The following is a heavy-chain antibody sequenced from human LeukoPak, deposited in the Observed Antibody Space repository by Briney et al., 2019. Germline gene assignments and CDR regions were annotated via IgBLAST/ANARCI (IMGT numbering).Heavy chain of an antibody. CDR3: ARGVNSGYFDY. CDR2: IYYSGST. J-gene: IGHJ4*02. Sequence: SETLSLTCTVSGGSISSSSYYWGWIRQPPGKGLEWIGSIYYSGSTYYNPSLKSRVTISVDTSKNQFSLKLSSVTAADTAVYYCARGVNSGYFDYCGQGTLVTVSS. D-gene: IGHD1-26*01. V-gene: IGHV4-39*07. CDR1: GGSISSSSYY.